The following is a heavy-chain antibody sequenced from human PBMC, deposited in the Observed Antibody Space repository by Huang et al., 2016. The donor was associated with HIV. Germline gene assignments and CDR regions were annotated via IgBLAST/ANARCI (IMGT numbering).Heavy chain of an antibody. V-gene: IGHV3-30*18. CDR1: GFTFNKFD. Sequence: QVQLVESGGGVVQPGRSLRLSCAAFGFTFNKFDMHGFRQAPGKGMEWVAIISYDGSSKYHADSVKGRFTISRDNSKNTVYLQMNSLRVEDTAVYYCAKDGRGSGTYYDYFEYWGQGTLVTVSS. CDR2: ISYDGSSK. D-gene: IGHD1-26*01. J-gene: IGHJ4*02. CDR3: AKDGRGSGTYYDYFEY.